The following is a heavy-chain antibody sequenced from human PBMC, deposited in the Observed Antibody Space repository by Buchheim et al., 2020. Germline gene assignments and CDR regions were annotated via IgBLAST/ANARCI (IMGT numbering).Heavy chain of an antibody. CDR3: ARDLTGGHNYVTDQ. J-gene: IGHJ5*02. CDR1: GFTFIDYY. CDR2: ISSHSSKR. D-gene: IGHD5-18*01. V-gene: IGHV3-11*06. Sequence: QVQLVESGGGLVKPGGSLRLSCAASGFTFIDYYMSWVRQAPGKGLEWVAYISSHSSKRNYADSVKGRFTVSRDDAKHSLYREMSSLRAEDTAVYYCARDLTGGHNYVTDQWGQGAL.